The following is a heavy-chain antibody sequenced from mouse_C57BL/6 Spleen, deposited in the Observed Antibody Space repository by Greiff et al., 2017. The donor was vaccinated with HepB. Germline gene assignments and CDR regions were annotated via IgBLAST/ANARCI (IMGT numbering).Heavy chain of an antibody. V-gene: IGHV5-16*01. D-gene: IGHD2-3*01. CDR2: INYDGSST. J-gene: IGHJ2*01. CDR1: GFTFSDYY. CDR3: ARDIYDGYFHFDY. Sequence: EVMLVESEGGLVQPGSSMKLSCTASGFTFSDYYMAWVRQVPEKGLEWVANINYDGSSTYYLDSLKSRFIISRDHAKNILYLQMSSLKSEDTATYYCARDIYDGYFHFDYWGQGTTLTGSS.